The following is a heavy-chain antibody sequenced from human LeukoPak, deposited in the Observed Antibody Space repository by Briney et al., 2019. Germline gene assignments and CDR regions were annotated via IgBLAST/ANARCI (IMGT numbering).Heavy chain of an antibody. D-gene: IGHD6-13*01. CDR2: ISSNGGST. Sequence: PGGSLRLSCSASGFTSSSYAMHWVRQAPGKGLEYVSAISSNGGSTYYADSVKGRFTISRDNSKNTLYLQMSSLRAEDTAVYYCVKPKYSSSWATPFDPWGQGTLVTVSS. CDR1: GFTSSSYA. J-gene: IGHJ5*02. V-gene: IGHV3-64D*06. CDR3: VKPKYSSSWATPFDP.